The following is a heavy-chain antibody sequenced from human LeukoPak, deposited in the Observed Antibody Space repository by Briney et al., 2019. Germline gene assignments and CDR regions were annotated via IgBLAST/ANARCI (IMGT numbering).Heavy chain of an antibody. J-gene: IGHJ3*02. V-gene: IGHV3-7*01. CDR1: GFTFSSYW. Sequence: GGSLRLSCAASGFTFSSYWMSWVRQAPGKGLEWVANIKQDGSEKYYVDSVKGRFTITRDNAKNSLYLQMYSLRAEDTAVYYCARDGSGSYLGDAFDIWGQGTMVTVSS. CDR2: IKQDGSEK. D-gene: IGHD1-26*01. CDR3: ARDGSGSYLGDAFDI.